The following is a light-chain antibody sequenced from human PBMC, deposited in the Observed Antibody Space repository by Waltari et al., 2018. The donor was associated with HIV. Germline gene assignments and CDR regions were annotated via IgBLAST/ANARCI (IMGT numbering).Light chain of an antibody. CDR1: SSDIGGHNY. J-gene: IGLJ1*01. V-gene: IGLV2-14*01. CDR3: SSYTSSNTLV. Sequence: QSALTQPASVSGSPGQSLTISCTGTSSDIGGHNYVSWYQHHPGKAPKLMIYEVSNRPSGVSNRFSGSKSGNTASLTISGLQAEDEADYYCSSYTSSNTLVFGTGTKVTVL. CDR2: EVS.